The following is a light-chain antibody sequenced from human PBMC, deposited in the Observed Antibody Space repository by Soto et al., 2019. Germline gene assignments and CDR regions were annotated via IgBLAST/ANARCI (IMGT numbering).Light chain of an antibody. CDR2: GAS. CDR3: QQYNNWPPYT. Sequence: EIVMTQSPATLSVSPGERATLSCRASQSVSSNLAWYQQKPGQAPRLVIYGASTSATGFPARFSGSGSGTEFTLTISSLQPEDFAVYYCQQYNNWPPYTFGQGTKLELK. J-gene: IGKJ2*01. CDR1: QSVSSN. V-gene: IGKV3-15*01.